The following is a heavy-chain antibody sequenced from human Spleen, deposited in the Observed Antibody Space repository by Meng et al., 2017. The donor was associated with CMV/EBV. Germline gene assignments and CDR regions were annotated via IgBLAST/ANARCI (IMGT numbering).Heavy chain of an antibody. CDR2: ISWDESRT. D-gene: IGHD2/OR15-2a*01. Sequence: GESLKISCAASAFKFEDYVMHWVRQPPGKGLEWVSLISWDESRTYSAESVKGRFTISRDNSKNSLFLQMNSLTVADTAVYYCARNPHAYCNRTVCYPDFWGQGTVVTVSS. CDR1: AFKFEDYV. CDR3: ARNPHAYCNRTVCYPDF. J-gene: IGHJ4*02. V-gene: IGHV3-43D*04.